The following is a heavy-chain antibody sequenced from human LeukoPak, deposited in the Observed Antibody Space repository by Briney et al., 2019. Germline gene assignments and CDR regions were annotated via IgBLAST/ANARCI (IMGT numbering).Heavy chain of an antibody. CDR3: AGYSGWDFDY. D-gene: IGHD6-19*01. V-gene: IGHV4-39*07. J-gene: IGHJ4*02. Sequence: LETLSLTCTVSGGSISSSSYYWGWIRQPPGKGLEWIGRIYISGSTNYNPSLKSRVTISVDTSKNQFSLKLSSVTAADTAVYYCAGYSGWDFDYWGQGTLVTVSS. CDR2: IYISGST. CDR1: GGSISSSSYY.